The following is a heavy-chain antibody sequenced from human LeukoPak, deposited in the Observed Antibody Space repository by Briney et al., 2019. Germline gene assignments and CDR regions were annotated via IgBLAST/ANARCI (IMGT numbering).Heavy chain of an antibody. J-gene: IGHJ5*02. CDR3: ARWYCSSTSCDSNWFDP. CDR1: GGTFSSYA. V-gene: IGHV1-69*05. CDR2: IIPIFGTA. Sequence: SVKVSCKASGGTFSSYAISWVRQAPGQGLEWMGGIIPIFGTANYAQKFQGRVTTTTDESTSTAYMELSSLRSEDTAVYYCARWYCSSTSCDSNWFDPWGQGTLVTVSS. D-gene: IGHD2-2*01.